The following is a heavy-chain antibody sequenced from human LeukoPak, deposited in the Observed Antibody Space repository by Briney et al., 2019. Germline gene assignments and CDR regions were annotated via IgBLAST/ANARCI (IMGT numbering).Heavy chain of an antibody. CDR1: GFTFSSYA. CDR3: ARDGSGYYFDY. CDR2: ISGSGDNT. V-gene: IGHV3-23*01. Sequence: PGGSLRLSCAASGFTFSSYAMSWVRQAPGKGLEWVSGISGSGDNTYYADSVEGRFTISRDNSKNTLYVQVNSLRAEDTAVYYCARDGSGYYFDYWGQGTLVTVSS. D-gene: IGHD1-26*01. J-gene: IGHJ4*02.